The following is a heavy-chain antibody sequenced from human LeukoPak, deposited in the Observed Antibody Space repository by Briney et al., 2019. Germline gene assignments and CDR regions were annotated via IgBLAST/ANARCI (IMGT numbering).Heavy chain of an antibody. V-gene: IGHV3-23*01. J-gene: IGHJ6*03. Sequence: PGGSLRLSCAASGFTFSSYWMNWVRQAPGKGLEWVSAVSGSGYSTYYADSVKGLFTISRDNSKNTLYLQMNSLRAEDTAVYYCAKVPYYDILTRGYYYYYMDVWGKGTTVTVSS. CDR2: VSGSGYST. CDR1: GFTFSSYW. CDR3: AKVPYYDILTRGYYYYYMDV. D-gene: IGHD3-9*01.